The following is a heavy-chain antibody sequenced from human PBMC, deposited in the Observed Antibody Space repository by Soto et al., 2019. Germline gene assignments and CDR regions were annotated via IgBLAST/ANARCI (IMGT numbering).Heavy chain of an antibody. Sequence: KTSETLSLTCTVSGGSVSSGSYYWSWIRQPPGKGLEWIGYIYYSGSTNYNPSLKSRVTISVDTSKNQFSLKLSSVTAADTAVYYCARAFVVVVASAFDPWGQGTLVTVSS. J-gene: IGHJ5*02. CDR3: ARAFVVVVASAFDP. CDR2: IYYSGST. CDR1: GGSVSSGSYY. D-gene: IGHD2-15*01. V-gene: IGHV4-61*01.